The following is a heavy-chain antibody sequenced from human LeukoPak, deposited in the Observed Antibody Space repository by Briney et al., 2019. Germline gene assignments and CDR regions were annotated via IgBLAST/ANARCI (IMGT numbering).Heavy chain of an antibody. CDR2: IIPIFGTA. Sequence: SVKVSCKASGDTFSSYAISWVRQAPGQGLEWMGGIIPIFGTANYAQKFQGRVTITADESTSTAYMELSSLRSEDTAVYYCARDPGFGELLGEVYYYYYMDVWGKGTTVTISS. CDR1: GDTFSSYA. J-gene: IGHJ6*03. D-gene: IGHD3-10*01. V-gene: IGHV1-69*13. CDR3: ARDPGFGELLGEVYYYYYMDV.